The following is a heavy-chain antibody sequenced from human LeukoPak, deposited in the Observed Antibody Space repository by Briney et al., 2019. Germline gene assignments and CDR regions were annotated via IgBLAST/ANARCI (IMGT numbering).Heavy chain of an antibody. CDR3: ARDESFYDSSGYYYV. V-gene: IGHV3-30-3*01. D-gene: IGHD3-22*01. Sequence: SCKASGGTFSSYAMHWVRQAPGKGLEWVAVISYDGSNKYYADSVKGRFTISRDNSKNTLYLQMNSLRAEDTAVYYCARDESFYDSSGYYYVWGQGTLVTVSS. CDR2: ISYDGSNK. CDR1: GGTFSSYA. J-gene: IGHJ4*02.